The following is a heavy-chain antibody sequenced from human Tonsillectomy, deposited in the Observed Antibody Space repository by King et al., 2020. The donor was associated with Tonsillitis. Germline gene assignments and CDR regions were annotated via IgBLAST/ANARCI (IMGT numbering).Heavy chain of an antibody. Sequence: QLQESGPGLVKPSETLSLTCTVSGGSISSNYWSWIRQPPGKGLEWIGYIYYSGSTNYTPSLKSRVTISVDPSKNHFSLKLSSVTAADPAVYYCARVSADILTGQAYGVDVWGQGTTVTVSS. D-gene: IGHD3-9*01. CDR1: GGSISSNY. V-gene: IGHV4-59*01. CDR2: IYYSGST. J-gene: IGHJ6*02. CDR3: ARVSADILTGQAYGVDV.